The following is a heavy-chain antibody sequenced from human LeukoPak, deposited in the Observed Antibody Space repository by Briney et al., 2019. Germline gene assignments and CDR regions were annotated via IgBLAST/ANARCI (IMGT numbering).Heavy chain of an antibody. CDR2: IYTSGST. CDR3: ARFGVTAYRYWFDP. Sequence: SQTLSLTCTVSGGSISSGSYYWSWIRQPAGKGLEWIGRIYTSGSTNYNPSLKSRVTISVDTSKNQFSLKLSSVTAADTAVYYCARFGVTAYRYWFDPWGQGTLVTVSS. CDR1: GGSISSGSYY. D-gene: IGHD3-3*01. V-gene: IGHV4-61*02. J-gene: IGHJ5*02.